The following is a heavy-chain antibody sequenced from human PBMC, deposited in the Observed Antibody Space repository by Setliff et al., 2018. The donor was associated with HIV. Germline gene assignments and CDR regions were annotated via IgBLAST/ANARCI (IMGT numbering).Heavy chain of an antibody. CDR3: ARDHGMWDYGGNVLLREYFLH. CDR2: IDSNNGNR. D-gene: IGHD4-17*01. J-gene: IGHJ1*01. Sequence: ALVKVSCKASGYSLSTYAISWVRQAPGQGLEWMGWIDSNNGNRNFAQKFRGRVTMTTDISTNTAYMEVRSLRSDDTAVYYCARDHGMWDYGGNVLLREYFLHWGQGTLVTVSS. CDR1: GYSLSTYA. V-gene: IGHV1-18*01.